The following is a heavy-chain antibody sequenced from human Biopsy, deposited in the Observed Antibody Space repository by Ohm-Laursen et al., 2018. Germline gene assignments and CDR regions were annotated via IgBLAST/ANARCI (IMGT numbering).Heavy chain of an antibody. Sequence: ASVKVSCKASGYTFGNYGVTWVRQAPGQGLEWMGWISAYNNNNTNYAPKFQGRVTMTADTSTDIAYMELRSLRSDDTAIYYRARDRYRWDIAAVVAAHYNEKYYALDVWGQGTTVTVSS. CDR2: ISAYNNNNT. J-gene: IGHJ6*02. V-gene: IGHV1-18*01. CDR3: ARDRYRWDIAAVVAAHYNEKYYALDV. D-gene: IGHD2-15*01. CDR1: GYTFGNYG.